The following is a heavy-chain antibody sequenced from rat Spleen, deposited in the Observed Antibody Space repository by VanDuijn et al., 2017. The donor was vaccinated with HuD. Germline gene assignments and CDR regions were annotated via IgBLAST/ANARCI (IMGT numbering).Heavy chain of an antibody. CDR2: ITHDGTGT. D-gene: IGHD1-7*01. CDR1: GFIFSDYN. CDR3: ARPSFGYPFAY. Sequence: EVQLAESGGGLVQPGRSLKLSCAASGFIFSDYNMAWVRQAPKKGLEWVAAITHDGTGTYYRDSVKGRFTISRDNAKTTLYLQMDSLRSEDTATYYCARPSFGYPFAYWGQGTLVTVSS. V-gene: IGHV5-7*01. J-gene: IGHJ3*01.